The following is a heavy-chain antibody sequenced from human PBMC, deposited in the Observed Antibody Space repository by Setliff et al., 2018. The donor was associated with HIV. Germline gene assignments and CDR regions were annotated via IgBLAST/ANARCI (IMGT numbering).Heavy chain of an antibody. Sequence: PSETLSLTCAVSGSFISSGYYWGWIRQPPGKGLEWIGSIYNSASTSYNPSLKSRVTISVDTSKNQFSLKLSSVTAADTAVYYCVRHSPSDYWGQGTLVTVSS. CDR3: VRHSPSDY. CDR1: GSFISSGYY. CDR2: IYNSAST. V-gene: IGHV4-38-2*01. J-gene: IGHJ4*02.